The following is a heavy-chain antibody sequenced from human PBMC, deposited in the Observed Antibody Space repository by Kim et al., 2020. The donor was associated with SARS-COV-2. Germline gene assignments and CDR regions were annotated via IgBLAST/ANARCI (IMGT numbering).Heavy chain of an antibody. Sequence: SETLSLTCAVSGYSISSSNWWGWIRQPPGKGLEWIGYIYYSGSTYYNPSLKSRVTMSVDTSKNQFSLKLSSVTAVDTAVYYCARIKVRRDGSSPIEYWGQGTLVTVSS. CDR3: ARIKVRRDGSSPIEY. V-gene: IGHV4-28*01. CDR1: GYSISSSNW. J-gene: IGHJ4*02. CDR2: IYYSGST. D-gene: IGHD3-10*01.